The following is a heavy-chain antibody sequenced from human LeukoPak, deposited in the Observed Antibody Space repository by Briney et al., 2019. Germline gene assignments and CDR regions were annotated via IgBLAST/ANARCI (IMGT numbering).Heavy chain of an antibody. CDR2: IIPIFGTA. D-gene: IGHD2-15*01. V-gene: IGHV1-69*13. CDR3: ARGLGYCSGGSCYALYYYYGMDV. Sequence: VASVKVSCKASGGTFSSYAISWVRQAPGQGLEWMGGIIPIFGTANYAQKFQGRVTITADESTSTAYMELSSLRSEDTAVYYCARGLGYCSGGSCYALYYYYGMDVWGQGTTVTVSS. CDR1: GGTFSSYA. J-gene: IGHJ6*02.